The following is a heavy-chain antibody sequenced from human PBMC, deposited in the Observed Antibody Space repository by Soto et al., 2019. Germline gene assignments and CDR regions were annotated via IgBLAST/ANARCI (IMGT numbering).Heavy chain of an antibody. CDR1: GGSISSYY. D-gene: IGHD4-17*01. Sequence: SENLSLTCSVSGGSISSYYWSWIRQPAGKGLEWIGRIYGSGSTNYNPSLKSRVTMSVDTSKNQFSLKLSSVTAADTAMYYCARYVHGDYPIKRNFFEYLGQGTLVSVSA. V-gene: IGHV4-4*07. CDR3: ARYVHGDYPIKRNFFEY. J-gene: IGHJ4*02. CDR2: IYGSGST.